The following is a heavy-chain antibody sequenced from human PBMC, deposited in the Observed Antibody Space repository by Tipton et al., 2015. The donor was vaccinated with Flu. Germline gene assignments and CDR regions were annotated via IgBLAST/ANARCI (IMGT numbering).Heavy chain of an antibody. V-gene: IGHV4-39*07. Sequence: TLSLTCTVSGGSISSSSYYWGWIRQPPGKGLEWIGSIYYSGSTYYNPSLKSRVTISVDTSKNQFSLKLSSVTAADTAVYYCARAPIVVVVAAWRESIPRWFDPWGQGTLVTVSS. CDR3: ARAPIVVVVAAWRESIPRWFDP. CDR1: GGSISSSSYY. CDR2: IYYSGST. J-gene: IGHJ5*02. D-gene: IGHD2-15*01.